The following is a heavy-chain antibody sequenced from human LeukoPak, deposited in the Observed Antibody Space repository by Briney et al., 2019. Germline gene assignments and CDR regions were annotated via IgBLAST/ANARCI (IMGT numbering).Heavy chain of an antibody. CDR2: VHYSGST. CDR1: GGSISSSSHY. J-gene: IGHJ4*02. CDR3: ARRYRSGGSCFYFDQ. D-gene: IGHD2-15*01. V-gene: IGHV4-39*01. Sequence: SETLSLTCTVSGGSISSSSHYWGWIRQPPGKGLEWIGIVHYSGSTFYSPSLKSRVTISLDTSTNQFSLKLTSVTATDTAIYYCARRYRSGGSCFYFDQWGQGTLVTVSS.